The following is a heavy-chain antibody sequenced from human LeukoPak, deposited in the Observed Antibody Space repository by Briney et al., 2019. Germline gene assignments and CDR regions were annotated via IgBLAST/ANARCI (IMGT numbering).Heavy chain of an antibody. CDR2: IYYSGST. CDR1: GGSISSYY. Sequence: SETLSLTCTVSGGSISSYYWSWIRQPPGKGLEWIGYIYYSGSTNYNPSLKSRVTISVDTSKNQFSLKLSSVTAADTAVYYCARSYYYDSSGYYRYWGQGTLVTVSS. V-gene: IGHV4-59*01. D-gene: IGHD3-22*01. CDR3: ARSYYYDSSGYYRY. J-gene: IGHJ4*02.